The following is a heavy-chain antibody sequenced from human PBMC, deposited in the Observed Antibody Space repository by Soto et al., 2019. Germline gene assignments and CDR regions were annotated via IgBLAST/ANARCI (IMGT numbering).Heavy chain of an antibody. D-gene: IGHD1-1*01. V-gene: IGHV3-21*02. CDR3: ARDLASATGTFDY. J-gene: IGHJ4*02. CDR2: ISSTSNNM. Sequence: EVQLVESGGGLVKPGESLRLSCAGSGFTFSGYSMNWVRQAPGKGLEWVSSISSTSNNMYYADSVKGRFTMSRDNAKNSLYLQRNSLRVDDTAVYYCARDLASATGTFDYWGQGTLVTVSS. CDR1: GFTFSGYS.